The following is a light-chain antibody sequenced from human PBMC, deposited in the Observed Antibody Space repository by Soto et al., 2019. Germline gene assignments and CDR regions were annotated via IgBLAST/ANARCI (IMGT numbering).Light chain of an antibody. V-gene: IGKV3-15*01. CDR3: QQYNKWPLT. Sequence: EIVMTQSPATLSVSPGERATLSCRASQRVSSNLAWYQQKPGQAPRLLIYHASTRATGIPARFSGSGSGTEFTLTISSLQSEDFAVYYCQQYNKWPLTFGGGTKMEIK. J-gene: IGKJ4*01. CDR1: QRVSSN. CDR2: HAS.